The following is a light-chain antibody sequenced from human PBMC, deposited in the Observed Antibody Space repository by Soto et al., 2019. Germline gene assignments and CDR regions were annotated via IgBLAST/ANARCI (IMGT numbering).Light chain of an antibody. CDR1: QSVLYSSNNKYY. CDR3: QQYYSTPRT. J-gene: IGKJ1*01. V-gene: IGKV4-1*01. Sequence: DIVMTQSPDSLAVSLGERANINCKSSQSVLYSSNNKYYLAWYQQKPGQPPKLLIYWASTRESGVPDRFSGSGSGTDFTLTISSLQAEDVAVYYCQQYYSTPRTFGQGTKVEIK. CDR2: WAS.